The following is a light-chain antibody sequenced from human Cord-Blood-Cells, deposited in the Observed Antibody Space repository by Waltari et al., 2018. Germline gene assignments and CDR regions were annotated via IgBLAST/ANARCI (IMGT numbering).Light chain of an antibody. J-gene: IGLJ1*01. CDR3: CSYAGSSTYV. Sequence: QSALTQPAPVSGSPGQSIPISCTGNSSDVGSYNLVSWYQQHPGKAPKLMIYEVSTRPSGVSNRFSGSKSGNTASLTISGLQAEDEADYYCCSYAGSSTYVFGTGTKVTVL. CDR2: EVS. V-gene: IGLV2-23*02. CDR1: SSDVGSYNL.